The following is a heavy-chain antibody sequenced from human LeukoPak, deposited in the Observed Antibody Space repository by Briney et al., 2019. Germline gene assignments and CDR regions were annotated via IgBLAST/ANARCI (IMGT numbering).Heavy chain of an antibody. D-gene: IGHD1-26*01. J-gene: IGHJ4*02. CDR3: ARRLVGATCDY. CDR1: GGSFSGYY. V-gene: IGHV4-34*01. CDR2: INHSGST. Sequence: SETLSLTWAVYGGSFSGYYWSWIRQPPEKGLEWIGEINHSGSTNYNPSLKSRVTISVDTSKNQFSLKLSSVTAADTAVYYCARRLVGATCDYWGQGTLVTVSS.